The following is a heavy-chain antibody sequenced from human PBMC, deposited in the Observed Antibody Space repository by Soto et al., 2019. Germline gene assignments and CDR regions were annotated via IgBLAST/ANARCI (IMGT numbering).Heavy chain of an antibody. CDR2: ISTYNGDA. CDR3: ASEVPRPYYYTGMVV. D-gene: IGHD6-6*01. J-gene: IGHJ6*01. CDR1: GYTFSTSG. V-gene: IGHV1-18*01. Sequence: QAQLEQSGAEVKKPGASVKVSCKSSGYTFSTSGISWVRQAPGQGLEGMAWISTYNGDANYAQRFQGRVTMSTDTSTFTTLMELMSLRSDEPVVYYCASEVPRPYYYTGMVVVGEGTTVTVSS.